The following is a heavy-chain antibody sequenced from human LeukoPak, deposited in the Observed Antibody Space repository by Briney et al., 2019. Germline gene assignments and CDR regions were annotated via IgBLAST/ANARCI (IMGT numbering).Heavy chain of an antibody. CDR2: IGSSGGST. Sequence: GGSLRLPYAASGFILRTYTMNWVRQAPGKGPEGVSSIGSSGGSTYYADSVKGRFTISRDNSKNTLYLQVNSLRAEDTAVYYCAKAAVYHDSCPDSWGQGTLVTVSS. CDR3: AKAAVYHDSCPDS. V-gene: IGHV3-23*01. J-gene: IGHJ4*02. CDR1: GFILRTYT. D-gene: IGHD5/OR15-5a*01.